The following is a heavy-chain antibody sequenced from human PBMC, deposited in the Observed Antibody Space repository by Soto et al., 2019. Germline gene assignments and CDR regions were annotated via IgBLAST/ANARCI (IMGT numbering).Heavy chain of an antibody. D-gene: IGHD2-2*02. Sequence: GGSLRLSCVGSGFTFSTYIINWVRQSPGKGLEWVSSISSRSDIYYADSVKGRFTISRDNAKNSVSLQMNSLRAEDTAAYYCVREYTAWPLAYGLDVWGQGTTVTVSS. J-gene: IGHJ6*02. CDR2: ISSRSDI. V-gene: IGHV3-21*01. CDR3: VREYTAWPLAYGLDV. CDR1: GFTFSTYI.